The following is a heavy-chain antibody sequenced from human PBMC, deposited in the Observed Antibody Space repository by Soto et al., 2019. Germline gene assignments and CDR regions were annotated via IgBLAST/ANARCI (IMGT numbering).Heavy chain of an antibody. Sequence: EVQLVESGGGLVKPGGSLRLSCAASGFTFSSYSMNWVRQAPGKGLEWVSSISSSSSYIYYADSVKGRFTISRDNAKNSLYLQMNSLRAEDTAVYYCARESSGYVFLGAFDIWGQGTMVTVSS. CDR3: ARESSGYVFLGAFDI. V-gene: IGHV3-21*01. CDR1: GFTFSSYS. J-gene: IGHJ3*02. CDR2: ISSSSSYI. D-gene: IGHD5-12*01.